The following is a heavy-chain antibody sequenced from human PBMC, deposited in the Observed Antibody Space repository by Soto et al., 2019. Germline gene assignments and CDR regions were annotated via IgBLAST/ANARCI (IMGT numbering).Heavy chain of an antibody. CDR1: GFTFSSYG. CDR3: AKDLDIVVVPAEDFDY. D-gene: IGHD2-2*03. CDR2: ISYDGSNK. J-gene: IGHJ4*02. V-gene: IGHV3-30*18. Sequence: GGSLRLSCAASGFTFSSYGMHWVRQAPGKGLEWVAVISYDGSNKYYADSVKGRFTISRDNSKNTLYLQVNSLRAEDTAVYYCAKDLDIVVVPAEDFDYWGQGTLVTVSS.